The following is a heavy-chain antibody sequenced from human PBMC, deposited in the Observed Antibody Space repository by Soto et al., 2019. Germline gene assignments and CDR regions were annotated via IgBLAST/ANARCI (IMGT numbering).Heavy chain of an antibody. V-gene: IGHV4-4*02. Sequence: QVQLQESGPGLVKPSGTLSLTCAVSGGSISSSNWWSWVRQPPGKGLEWIGEIYHSGSTNYNPSPQSRVTISVDKSKNPFPLKLGSVPAADKAVYYSAGAPPPGPHYITFDIWGQGTMVTVSS. J-gene: IGHJ3*02. CDR2: IYHSGST. CDR3: AGAPPPGPHYITFDI. CDR1: GGSISSSNW. D-gene: IGHD3-10*01.